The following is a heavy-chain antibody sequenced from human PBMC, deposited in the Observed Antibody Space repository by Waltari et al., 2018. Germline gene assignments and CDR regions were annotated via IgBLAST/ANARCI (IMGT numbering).Heavy chain of an antibody. Sequence: QVQLVQSGAEVKKPGSSVKVSCKASGGTFSSYAISWVRQAPGHGLEWLGGINAGNGNTKYSQKFQGRVTITRDASASTAYMELSSLRSEDTAVYYCARDLYYDILTGYYRGYFDYWGQGTLVTVSS. J-gene: IGHJ4*02. V-gene: IGHV1-3*01. CDR2: INAGNGNT. CDR3: ARDLYYDILTGYYRGYFDY. D-gene: IGHD3-9*01. CDR1: GGTFSSYA.